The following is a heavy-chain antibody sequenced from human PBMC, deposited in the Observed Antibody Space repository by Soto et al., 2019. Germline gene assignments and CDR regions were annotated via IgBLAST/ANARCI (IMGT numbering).Heavy chain of an antibody. CDR3: ARVRGRLLRFDP. Sequence: SETLSLTCTVSGGSISSGDYYWSWIRQPPGKGLEWIGYIYYSGSTNYNPSLKSRVTISVDTSKNQFSLKLSSVIAADTAVYYCARVRGRLLRFDPWGQGTLVTVSS. CDR1: GGSISSGDYY. D-gene: IGHD2-15*01. J-gene: IGHJ5*02. CDR2: IYYSGST. V-gene: IGHV4-30-4*01.